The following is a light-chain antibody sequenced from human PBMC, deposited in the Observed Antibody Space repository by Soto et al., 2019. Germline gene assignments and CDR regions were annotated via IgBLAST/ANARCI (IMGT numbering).Light chain of an antibody. CDR2: EVS. J-gene: IGLJ3*02. CDR3: SSYAGSVWV. Sequence: QSALTQPPSASGSPGQSVTISCTGTSSDVGGYNYVSWYQQHPGKAPKLMIYEVSKRPSGVPDCFSGSKSGNTASLTVSGLQAEDEADYYCSSYAGSVWVFGGGTKVTVL. V-gene: IGLV2-8*01. CDR1: SSDVGGYNY.